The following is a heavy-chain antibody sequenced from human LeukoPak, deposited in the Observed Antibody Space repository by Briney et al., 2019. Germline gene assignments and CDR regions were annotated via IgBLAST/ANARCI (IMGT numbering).Heavy chain of an antibody. J-gene: IGHJ6*03. CDR3: ARPSVLYPYYMDV. CDR1: GGSISSGSYY. CDR2: IYASGST. D-gene: IGHD2-8*01. V-gene: IGHV4-61*02. Sequence: SETLSLTCTVSGGSISSGSYYWSWIRQPAGKGLEWIGRIYASGSTNYNPSLKSRVTISVDTSKNQFSLKLSSVTAADTAVYYCARPSVLYPYYMDVWGKGTTVTVSS.